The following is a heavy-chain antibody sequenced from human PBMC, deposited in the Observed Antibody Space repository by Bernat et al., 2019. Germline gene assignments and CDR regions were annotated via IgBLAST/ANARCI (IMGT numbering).Heavy chain of an antibody. Sequence: QVQLQQWGARLLKPSETLSFTCAVYGGSFRGYYWRWIRQPPGKGLEWIGEINHSGSTNYNPSLKSRVTVSVDTTKNQFSRKLSAVTASDTAMYYCARAGGYQRTAYFDYWGQGTLVTVSS. D-gene: IGHD5-12*01. CDR3: ARAGGYQRTAYFDY. J-gene: IGHJ4*02. CDR2: INHSGST. V-gene: IGHV4-34*01. CDR1: GGSFRGYY.